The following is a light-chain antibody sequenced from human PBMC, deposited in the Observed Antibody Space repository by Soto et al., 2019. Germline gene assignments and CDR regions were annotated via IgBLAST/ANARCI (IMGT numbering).Light chain of an antibody. CDR2: SGS. V-gene: IGKV2-28*01. CDR1: QSLLHSNGYNY. Sequence: DLVMTQSPLSLPVTPGEPASISCRSSQSLLHSNGYNYLDWYLQKPGQSPQLLIYSGSNRASGVPDRFSGSGSGTDFTLKISRVEAEDVGTYYFMQAVQTPRTFGPGTKLEIK. J-gene: IGKJ2*01. CDR3: MQAVQTPRT.